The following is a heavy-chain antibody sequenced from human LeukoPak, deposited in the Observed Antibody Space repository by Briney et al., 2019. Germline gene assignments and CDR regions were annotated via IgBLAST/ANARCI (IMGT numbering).Heavy chain of an antibody. CDR2: IYSGGST. D-gene: IGHD3-10*01. J-gene: IGHJ4*02. CDR3: ARLLLWFGELLGGFDY. V-gene: IGHV3-66*04. CDR1: GFTVSSNY. Sequence: PGGSLRLSCAASGFTVSSNYMSWVRQAPGKGLEWVSVIYSGGSTYYADSVKGRFTISRDNSKNTLYLQMNSLRAEDTAVYYCARLLLWFGELLGGFDYWGQGTLVTVSS.